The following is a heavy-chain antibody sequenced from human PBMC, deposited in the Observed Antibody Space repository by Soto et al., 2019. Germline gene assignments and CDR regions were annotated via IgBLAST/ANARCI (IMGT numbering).Heavy chain of an antibody. J-gene: IGHJ4*02. CDR1: GLSLSNARMG. CDR2: IFSNDEK. Sequence: VTLKESGPVLVKPTETRTLTCTVSGLSLSNARMGVNWIRQPPGKALEWLAHIFSNDEKSYSTSLKSRLTISNDTSQTQVILTMTYMDPVDTATYYCARMRVRGLFDYCGQGTLVTVSS. D-gene: IGHD3-10*01. V-gene: IGHV2-26*01. CDR3: ARMRVRGLFDY.